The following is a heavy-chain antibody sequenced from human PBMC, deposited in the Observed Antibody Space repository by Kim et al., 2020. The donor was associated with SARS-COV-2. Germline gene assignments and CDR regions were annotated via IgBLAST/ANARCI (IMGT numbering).Heavy chain of an antibody. Sequence: VDSVKGRFTISRDNAKDSLYLQMNSLRAEDTAVYYCARVMQLWSTTSFDYWGQGTLVTVSS. CDR3: ARVMQLWSTTSFDY. J-gene: IGHJ4*02. D-gene: IGHD5-18*01. V-gene: IGHV3-7*03.